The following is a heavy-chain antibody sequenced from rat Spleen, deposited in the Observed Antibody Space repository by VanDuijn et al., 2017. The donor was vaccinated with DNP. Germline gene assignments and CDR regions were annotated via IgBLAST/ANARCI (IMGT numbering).Heavy chain of an antibody. D-gene: IGHD1-11*01. V-gene: IGHV3-1*01. Sequence: EVQLQESGPGLVKPSQSLSLTCSVTGYSITSNYWGWIRKFPGNKMEWIGHISYSATTTYNPSLKSRISITRDTSKNQFFLQLNSVTTEDTATYYCARHYGGYSYYWYFDFWGPGTMVTVSS. CDR3: ARHYGGYSYYWYFDF. J-gene: IGHJ1*01. CDR2: ISYSATT. CDR1: GYSITSNY.